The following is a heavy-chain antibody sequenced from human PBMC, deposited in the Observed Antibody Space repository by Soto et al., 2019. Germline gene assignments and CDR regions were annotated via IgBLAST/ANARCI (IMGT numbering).Heavy chain of an antibody. CDR2: ISGNSGSI. V-gene: IGHV3-9*01. CDR3: AKEIRVGDYGDSSFDP. D-gene: IGHD4-17*01. Sequence: EVQLVESGGGLVQPGRSLRLSCAASGFTFDDYAMHWVRQAPGKGLEWVSGISGNSGSISYADSVKGRFTISRDNAKHSLYLQMNSLRAEDTALYYCAKEIRVGDYGDSSFDPWGQGTLVTVSS. J-gene: IGHJ5*02. CDR1: GFTFDDYA.